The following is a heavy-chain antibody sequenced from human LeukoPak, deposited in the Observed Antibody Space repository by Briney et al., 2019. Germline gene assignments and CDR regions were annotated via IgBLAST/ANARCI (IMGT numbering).Heavy chain of an antibody. D-gene: IGHD2-21*02. CDR1: GFTFSSYS. V-gene: IGHV3-21*01. CDR2: ISSSSSYI. Sequence: GGSLRLSCAASGFTFSSYSMNWVRQAPGEGLEWVSSISSSSSYIYYADSVKGRFTISRDNAKNSLYLQMNSLRAEDTAVYYCAGGVVTAIRDYWGQGTLVTVSS. CDR3: AGGVVTAIRDY. J-gene: IGHJ4*02.